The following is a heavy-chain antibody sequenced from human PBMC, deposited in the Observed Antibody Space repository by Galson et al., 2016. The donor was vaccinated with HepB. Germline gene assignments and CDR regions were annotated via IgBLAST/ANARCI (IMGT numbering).Heavy chain of an antibody. Sequence: SLRLSCAASGFIFNNFWMSWVRQAPGKGLEWVANVNQDGSLKYYMESVKGRFTISRDNAKNSLYLQMNSLGAEDTPVYYCWSGGSCDTDYWGRGHLVTVSS. D-gene: IGHD1-26*01. CDR3: WSGGSCDTDY. V-gene: IGHV3-7*03. CDR2: VNQDGSLK. J-gene: IGHJ4*02. CDR1: GFIFNNFW.